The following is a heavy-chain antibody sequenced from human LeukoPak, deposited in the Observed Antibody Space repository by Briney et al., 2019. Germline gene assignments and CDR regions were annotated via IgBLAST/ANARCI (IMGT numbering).Heavy chain of an antibody. CDR2: IYHSGST. D-gene: IGHD5-18*01. CDR3: ARDAARGDSYGWGPSGGYFDY. J-gene: IGHJ4*02. Sequence: SGALSLTCAVSGGSIISSNWWSWVRQPPRKGLEWIGEIYHSGSTNDNPSLKSRVTISVDKSKNQFSLKLSSVTAADTAVYYCARDAARGDSYGWGPSGGYFDYWGQGTLVTVSS. CDR1: GGSIISSNW. V-gene: IGHV4-4*02.